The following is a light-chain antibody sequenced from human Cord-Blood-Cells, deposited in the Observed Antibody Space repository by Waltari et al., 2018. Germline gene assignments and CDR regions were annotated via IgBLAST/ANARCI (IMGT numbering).Light chain of an antibody. J-gene: IGKJ4*01. CDR3: QQYGSSPPLT. V-gene: IGKV3-20*01. Sequence: IVLTQSPGTLSLSPGDRATLSCRASQSVSSSYLAWYQQNPRQAPRLHIYGASSRATGIPDRFSGSGSGTDFTLTISRLEPEDFAVYYCQQYGSSPPLTFGGGTKVEIK. CDR1: QSVSSSY. CDR2: GAS.